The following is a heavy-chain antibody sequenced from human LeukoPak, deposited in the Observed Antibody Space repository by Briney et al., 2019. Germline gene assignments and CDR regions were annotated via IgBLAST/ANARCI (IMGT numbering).Heavy chain of an antibody. CDR3: AKEVKQLDEGGPFDY. CDR2: ISWDGGST. J-gene: IGHJ4*02. V-gene: IGHV3-43D*03. CDR1: GFTFDDYA. Sequence: SGGSLRLSCAASGFTFDDYAMHWVRQAPGKGLEWVSLISWDGGSTYYADSVKGRFTISRDNSKNSLYLQMNSLRAEDTALYYCAKEVKQLDEGGPFDYWGQGTLVTVSS. D-gene: IGHD6-13*01.